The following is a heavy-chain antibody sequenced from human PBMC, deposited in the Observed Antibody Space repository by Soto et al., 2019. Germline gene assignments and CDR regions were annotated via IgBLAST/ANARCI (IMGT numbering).Heavy chain of an antibody. V-gene: IGHV3-66*01. CDR2: IYSGGST. CDR3: ARGGSSFDY. Sequence: EVQLVESGGGLVQPGGSLRLSCAASGFTVSSNYMSWVRQAPGKGLEWVSTIYSGGSTYYADSAKGRFTISRDSSKNTLYLQMNSLRAEDTAVYFCARGGSSFDYLGQGTLVTVSS. J-gene: IGHJ4*02. D-gene: IGHD6-19*01. CDR1: GFTVSSNY.